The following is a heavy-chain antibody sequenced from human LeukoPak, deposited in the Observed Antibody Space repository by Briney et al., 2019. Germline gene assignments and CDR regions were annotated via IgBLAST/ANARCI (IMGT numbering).Heavy chain of an antibody. CDR2: VHASGINSD. D-gene: IGHD3-10*01. V-gene: IGHV4-59*02. J-gene: IGHJ4*02. CDR1: GDSVSNYG. Sequence: SETLSLTCSVSGDSVSNYGWSWVRQPPGKGLEWIGYVHASGINSDNQNPALKSRVTISVDTWRNQFSLRLNSVTAADTAIYYCARDNFGSLDFWGQGALVTVSS. CDR3: ARDNFGSLDF.